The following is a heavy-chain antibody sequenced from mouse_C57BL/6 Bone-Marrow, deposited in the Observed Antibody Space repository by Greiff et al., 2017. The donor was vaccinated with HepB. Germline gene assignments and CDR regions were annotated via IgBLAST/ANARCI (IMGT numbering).Heavy chain of an antibody. D-gene: IGHD1-1*01. CDR3: ASRRYYGSSLWYFDV. CDR2: ISSGGSYT. J-gene: IGHJ1*03. V-gene: IGHV5-6*01. CDR1: GFTFSSYG. Sequence: VQLKESGGDLVKPGGSLKLSCAASGFTFSSYGMSWVRQTPDKRLEWVATISSGGSYTYYPDSVKGRFTISRDNAKNTLYLQMSSLKSEDTAMYYCASRRYYGSSLWYFDVWGTGTTVTVSS.